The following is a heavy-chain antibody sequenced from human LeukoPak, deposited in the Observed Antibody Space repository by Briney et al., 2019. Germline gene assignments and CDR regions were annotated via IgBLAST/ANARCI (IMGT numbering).Heavy chain of an antibody. CDR1: GYTFTNYY. CDR2: INPSGGST. Sequence: ASVNVSCKASGYTFTNYYIHWVRQAPGQGLEWMGIINPSGGSTSYAQGFQGRVTMTRDTSTSTVYMELSSLRSEDTAVYYCARAWSCSGGTCYAENWGQGTLVTVSA. J-gene: IGHJ4*02. D-gene: IGHD2-15*01. V-gene: IGHV1-46*01. CDR3: ARAWSCSGGTCYAEN.